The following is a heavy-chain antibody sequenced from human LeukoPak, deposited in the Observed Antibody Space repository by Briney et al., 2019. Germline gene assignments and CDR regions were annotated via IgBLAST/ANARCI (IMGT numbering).Heavy chain of an antibody. Sequence: PSETLSLTCTVSGYSISSGYYWGWIRQPPGKGLEWIGSIYHSGSTYYNPSLKSRVTISVATSKNQFSLKLSSVTAADTAVYYCASIVVVPAAIQSYYYYYMDVWGKGTTVTVSS. CDR3: ASIVVVPAAIQSYYYYYMDV. V-gene: IGHV4-38-2*02. CDR2: IYHSGST. D-gene: IGHD2-2*02. J-gene: IGHJ6*03. CDR1: GYSISSGYY.